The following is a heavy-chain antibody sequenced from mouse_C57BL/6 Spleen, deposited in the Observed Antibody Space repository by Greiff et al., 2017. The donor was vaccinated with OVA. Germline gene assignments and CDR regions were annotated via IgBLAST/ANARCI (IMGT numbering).Heavy chain of an antibody. D-gene: IGHD1-1*01. V-gene: IGHV2-2*01. J-gene: IGHJ3*01. Sequence: QVQLKESGPGLVQPSQSLSITCTASGFSLTSYGVHWVRQSPGKGLEWLGVIWSGGSTDYNAAFISRLSISEDNSKSQVFFKMNSLQDDDTAIYYCASHYYCSSYAFAYWGQGTLVTVSA. CDR1: GFSLTSYG. CDR2: IWSGGST. CDR3: ASHYYCSSYAFAY.